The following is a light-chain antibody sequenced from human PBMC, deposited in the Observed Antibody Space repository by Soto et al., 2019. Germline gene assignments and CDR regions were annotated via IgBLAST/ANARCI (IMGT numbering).Light chain of an antibody. J-gene: IGKJ4*01. CDR3: QHYNNWPLT. V-gene: IGKV3-15*01. Sequence: EIMMTQSPATLSVSPGERATLSCRASQSLGSNLAWYQQKRGQAPRLLLYGASTRATGIPARFSGSGSGTDFTLTISSLQSEDFAIYYCQHYNNWPLTFGGGTKVEIK. CDR1: QSLGSN. CDR2: GAS.